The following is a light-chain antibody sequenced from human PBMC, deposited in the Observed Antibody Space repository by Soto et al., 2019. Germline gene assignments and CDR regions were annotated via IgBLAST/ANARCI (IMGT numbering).Light chain of an antibody. CDR3: QQRTDWPLT. V-gene: IGKV3-11*01. CDR2: SAS. CDR1: QSVSSH. Sequence: EVVMTQSPATLSLSPGERATLSCRASQSVSSHLVWYQQKPGQAPRLLMSSASNRATGIPARFSGSGSGTDFTLTISSLEPEDFAVYYCQQRTDWPLTFGGGTKVEIK. J-gene: IGKJ4*01.